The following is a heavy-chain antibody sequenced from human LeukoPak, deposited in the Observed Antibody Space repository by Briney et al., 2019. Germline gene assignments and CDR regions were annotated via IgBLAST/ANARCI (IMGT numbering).Heavy chain of an antibody. CDR2: ISYDGGSQ. J-gene: IGHJ6*02. Sequence: GGSLRLSCEASGFTFRTYAMHWVRQAPGKGLEWVAVISYDGGSQKYADSVEGRLTISRDNSKNTLYLQMSSLRAEDTAVYFCARNRNTDPVYYYFGMDVWSQGTTVSVSS. D-gene: IGHD1-14*01. CDR3: ARNRNTDPVYYYFGMDV. CDR1: GFTFRTYA. V-gene: IGHV3-30*04.